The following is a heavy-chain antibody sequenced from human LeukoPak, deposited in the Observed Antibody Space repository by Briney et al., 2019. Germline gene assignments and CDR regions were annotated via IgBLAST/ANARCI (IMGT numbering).Heavy chain of an antibody. D-gene: IGHD6-19*01. CDR1: GYTFTGYY. Sequence: ASVKVSCKASGYTFTGYYMHWVRQAPGQGLEWMGWINPNSGGTNYAQKFQGRVTMTRDTSISTAYMELSRLRSDDTAVYYCARDRSGWTPYGMDVWGQGTTVTVSS. CDR2: INPNSGGT. CDR3: ARDRSGWTPYGMDV. V-gene: IGHV1-2*02. J-gene: IGHJ6*02.